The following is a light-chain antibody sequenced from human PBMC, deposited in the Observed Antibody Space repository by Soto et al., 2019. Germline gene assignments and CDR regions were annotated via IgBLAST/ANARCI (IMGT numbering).Light chain of an antibody. J-gene: IGLJ1*01. CDR3: SSFTSDSTYV. Sequence: SVLTQPASVSASPGQSITISCTGTSNDVGGYNYVSWYQQHPGKVPKLIIYEVNNRPSGVSDRFSGSKSGKTASLTISGLLADDEADYYCSSFTSDSTYVFGTGTKVTVL. V-gene: IGLV2-14*03. CDR1: SNDVGGYNY. CDR2: EVN.